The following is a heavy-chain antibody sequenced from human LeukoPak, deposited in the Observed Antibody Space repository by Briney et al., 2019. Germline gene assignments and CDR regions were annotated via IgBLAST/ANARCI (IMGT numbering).Heavy chain of an antibody. CDR1: GFTFSSYW. CDR2: IKQDGSEK. Sequence: GGSLRLSCAASGFTFSSYWMSWVRQAPGKGLEWVANIKQDGSEKYYVDSVKCGVTISRDNAKNSLYLQMNSLRGEDTAVYYCAREGYYGSGSYSYYFDYWGQGTLVTVSS. CDR3: AREGYYGSGSYSYYFDY. D-gene: IGHD3-10*01. J-gene: IGHJ4*02. V-gene: IGHV3-7*03.